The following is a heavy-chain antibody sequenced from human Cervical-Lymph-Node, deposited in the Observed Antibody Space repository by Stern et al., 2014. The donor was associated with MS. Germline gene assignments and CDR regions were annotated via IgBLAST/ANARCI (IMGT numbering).Heavy chain of an antibody. CDR1: GGSFSGYY. D-gene: IGHD6-19*01. CDR3: ARGAPDSSGWYWKSDY. Sequence: QVQLQQWGAGLLKPSETLSLTCAVYGGSFSGYYWSWIRQPPGKGLEWIGEINHSGSTNYNPSLKSRVTISVDTSKNQFSLKLSSVTAADTAVYYCARGAPDSSGWYWKSDYWGQGTLVTVSS. J-gene: IGHJ4*02. V-gene: IGHV4-34*01. CDR2: INHSGST.